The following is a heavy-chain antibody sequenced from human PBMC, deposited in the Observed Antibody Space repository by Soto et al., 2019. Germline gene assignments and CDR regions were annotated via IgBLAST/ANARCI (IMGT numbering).Heavy chain of an antibody. CDR1: GFTFSSYA. J-gene: IGHJ4*02. Sequence: EVQLLESGGGLVQPGGSLRLSCAASGFTFSSYAMSWVRQAPGKGLEWVSAISGRGGSTYYADSVKGRFTISRDNSKNTLYLKMKSLRAEDTAVYYCAKDGGRRLFAYGGQGTLVTVSS. D-gene: IGHD3-16*01. CDR3: AKDGGRRLFAY. CDR2: ISGRGGST. V-gene: IGHV3-23*01.